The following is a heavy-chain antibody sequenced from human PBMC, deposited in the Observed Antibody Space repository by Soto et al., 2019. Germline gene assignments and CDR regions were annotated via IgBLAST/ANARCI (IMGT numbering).Heavy chain of an antibody. CDR1: GVTFSDYY. CDR3: AVPSGGTDGNDAFDI. CDR2: SRNKPNNYAT. J-gene: IGHJ3*02. Sequence: PGGSLRPSCAASGVTFSDYYMDWVRQAPGKGLGWVGRSRNKPNNYATEYAASVKGRFTISRDDSKNSLFLQMNSLKTEDTAVYYCAVPSGGTDGNDAFDIWGQGTMVTVSS. V-gene: IGHV3-72*01. D-gene: IGHD1-26*01.